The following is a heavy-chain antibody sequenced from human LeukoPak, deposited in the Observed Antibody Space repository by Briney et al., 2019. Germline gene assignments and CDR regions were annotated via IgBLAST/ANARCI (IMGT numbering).Heavy chain of an antibody. CDR3: ARPYYYDSRIDP. J-gene: IGHJ5*02. Sequence: SSQTLSLTCTVSGGSISSGDYYWSWIRQPPGKGLEWIAYMYYSGSTYYNPSLKSRVTMSADTSKNRLSLKLSSVTAADTAVYYCARPYYYDSRIDPWGQGILVTVSS. V-gene: IGHV4-30-4*01. D-gene: IGHD3-22*01. CDR1: GGSISSGDYY. CDR2: MYYSGST.